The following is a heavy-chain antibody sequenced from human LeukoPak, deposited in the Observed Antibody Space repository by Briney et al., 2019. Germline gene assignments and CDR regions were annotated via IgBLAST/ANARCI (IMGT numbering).Heavy chain of an antibody. CDR2: IGAYNGNT. CDR3: ARDLMEWELLYYFDY. V-gene: IGHV1-18*01. CDR1: GYTFTSYD. J-gene: IGHJ4*02. Sequence: ASVKVSCKASGYTFTSYDINWVRQATGQGLEWMGWIGAYNGNTNYAQKLQGRVTMTTDTSTSTAYMELSRLRSDDTAVYYCARDLMEWELLYYFDYWGQGTLVTVSS. D-gene: IGHD1-26*01.